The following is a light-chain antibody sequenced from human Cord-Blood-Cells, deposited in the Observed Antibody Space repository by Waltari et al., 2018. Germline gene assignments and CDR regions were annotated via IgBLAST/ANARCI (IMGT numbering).Light chain of an antibody. CDR1: SSDVGSYNL. Sequence: QSALTQPASVSGSPGQSITISCTGTSSDVGSYNLVSWYQQHPGKAPKLMIYEGSKRPSGVSNRVSGCKAGNTASLTISGRQAEDEADYYCCSYAGSSTWVFGGGTKLTVL. J-gene: IGLJ3*02. CDR2: EGS. V-gene: IGLV2-23*01. CDR3: CSYAGSSTWV.